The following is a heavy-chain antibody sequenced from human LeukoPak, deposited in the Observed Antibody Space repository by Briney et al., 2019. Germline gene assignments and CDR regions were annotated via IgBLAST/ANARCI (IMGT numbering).Heavy chain of an antibody. D-gene: IGHD6-13*01. CDR3: AATGYSSSWRDY. CDR2: FDPEDGET. CDR1: GYTLTELS. J-gene: IGHJ4*02. Sequence: ASVKVSCKVSGYTLTELSMHWVRQAPGKGLEWMGGFDPEDGETVYAQKFQGRVTMTRDTSISTAYMELSRLRSDDTAVYYCAATGYSSSWRDYWGQGTLVTVSS. V-gene: IGHV1-24*01.